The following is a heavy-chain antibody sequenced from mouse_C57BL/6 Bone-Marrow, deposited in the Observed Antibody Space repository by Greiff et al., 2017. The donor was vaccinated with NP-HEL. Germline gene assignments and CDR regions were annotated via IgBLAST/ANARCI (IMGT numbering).Heavy chain of an antibody. CDR1: GFTFSDYG. Sequence: EVQGVESGGGLVKPGGSLKLSCAASGFTFSDYGMHWVRQAPEKGLEWVAYISSGSSTIYYADTVKGRFTISRDNAKNTLFLQMTSLRSEDTAMYYCARVYYYGSSYGYYAMDYWGQGTSVTVSS. V-gene: IGHV5-17*01. J-gene: IGHJ4*01. D-gene: IGHD1-1*01. CDR3: ARVYYYGSSYGYYAMDY. CDR2: ISSGSSTI.